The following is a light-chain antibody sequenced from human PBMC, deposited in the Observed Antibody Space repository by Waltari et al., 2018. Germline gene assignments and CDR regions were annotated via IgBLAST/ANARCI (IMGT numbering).Light chain of an antibody. Sequence: DIVLTQSPATLSLSPGERATLPCRASQSVSSYLAWYQQKPVQAPRLLIYNASNRATGIPARFSGSGSGTDFTLTISSLEPEDFAVYYCQQRSNWPRTFGQGTKVEIK. CDR3: QQRSNWPRT. CDR2: NAS. CDR1: QSVSSY. J-gene: IGKJ1*01. V-gene: IGKV3-11*01.